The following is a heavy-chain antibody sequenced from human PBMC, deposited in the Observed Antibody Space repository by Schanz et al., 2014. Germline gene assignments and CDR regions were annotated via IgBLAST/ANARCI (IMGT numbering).Heavy chain of an antibody. CDR2: INPSGGST. J-gene: IGHJ6*03. Sequence: QVQLVQSGAEVKKPGASVKVSCKASGYTFTSYYMHWVRQAPGQGLEWMGIINPSGGSTSYAQKLQGRVTMTRDTSTSTVYMELSSLRSEDTAVYYCARAPVTVGPYHYYMDVWGKGTTVTVSS. D-gene: IGHD4-17*01. CDR3: ARAPVTVGPYHYYMDV. V-gene: IGHV1-46*01. CDR1: GYTFTSYY.